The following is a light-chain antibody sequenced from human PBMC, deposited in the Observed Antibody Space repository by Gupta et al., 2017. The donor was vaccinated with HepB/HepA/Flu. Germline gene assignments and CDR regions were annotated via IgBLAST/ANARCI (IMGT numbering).Light chain of an antibody. V-gene: IGKV2-28*01. J-gene: IGKJ3*01. CDR1: QSLLPSNGYNY. CDR3: SQSLPTPLT. CDR2: LGS. Sequence: DIVMTESPLSLPVTPGEPASISCRSSQSLLPSNGYNYLDWYLQKPGQSPQRLIYLGSKRASGLPHRFSSSGSGTDFTLIISRGAAEDVVVYYCSQSLPTPLTFGHGTKVDIK.